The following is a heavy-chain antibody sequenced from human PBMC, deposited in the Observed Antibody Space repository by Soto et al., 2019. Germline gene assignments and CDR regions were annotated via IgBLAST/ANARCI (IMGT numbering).Heavy chain of an antibody. CDR1: GGSISSGGYY. CDR3: ARHDSMTTVTLNWFDP. CDR2: IYYSGST. V-gene: IGHV4-39*01. Sequence: PSETLSLTCTVSGGSISSGGYYWSWIRQHPGTGLEWIGHIYYSGSTYYNPSLKSRVTISVDTSKNQFSLKLSSVTAADTAVYYCARHDSMTTVTLNWFDPWGQGTLVTVSS. J-gene: IGHJ5*02. D-gene: IGHD4-17*01.